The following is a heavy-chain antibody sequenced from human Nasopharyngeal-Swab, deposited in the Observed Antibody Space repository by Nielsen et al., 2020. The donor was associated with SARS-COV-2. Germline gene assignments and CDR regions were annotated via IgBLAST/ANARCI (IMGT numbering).Heavy chain of an antibody. Sequence: GGSLRLSCTASGFTFGDYAMSWFRQAPGKGLEWVGFIRSKAYGGTTEYAASVKGRFTISRDDPKSIAYLQMNSLKTEDTAVYYCTSDDPSGDLIDAFDIWGQGTMVTVSS. CDR2: IRSKAYGGTT. D-gene: IGHD1-26*01. CDR3: TSDDPSGDLIDAFDI. J-gene: IGHJ3*02. V-gene: IGHV3-49*03. CDR1: GFTFGDYA.